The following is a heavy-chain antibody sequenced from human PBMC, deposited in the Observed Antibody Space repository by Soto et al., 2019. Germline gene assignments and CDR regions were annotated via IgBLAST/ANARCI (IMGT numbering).Heavy chain of an antibody. D-gene: IGHD3-3*01. V-gene: IGHV4-59*08. J-gene: IGHJ6*03. CDR3: ARHVKYDFWSGYYEYYYYMDV. Sequence: SETLSLTCTVSGGSISSYYWSWIRQPPGKGLEWIGYIYYSGSTNYNPSLKSRVTTSVDTSKNQFSLKLSSVTAADTAVYYCARHVKYDFWSGYYEYYYYMDVWGKGTTVTVSS. CDR1: GGSISSYY. CDR2: IYYSGST.